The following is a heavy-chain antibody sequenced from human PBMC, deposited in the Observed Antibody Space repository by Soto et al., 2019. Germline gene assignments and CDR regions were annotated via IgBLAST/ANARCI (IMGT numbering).Heavy chain of an antibody. J-gene: IGHJ4*02. CDR3: AKEDTSSGSLDY. CDR2: ISDSCATT. D-gene: IGHD6-19*01. CDR1: GFPFGENA. V-gene: IGHV3-23*01. Sequence: GGSLRLSCAASGFPFGENAMSWVRQAPGKGLEWVSGISDSCATTYYADSVRGRFTISRDNSKNTLYLQMKSLGAEDSASYYCAKEDTSSGSLDYWGQGALVTVSS.